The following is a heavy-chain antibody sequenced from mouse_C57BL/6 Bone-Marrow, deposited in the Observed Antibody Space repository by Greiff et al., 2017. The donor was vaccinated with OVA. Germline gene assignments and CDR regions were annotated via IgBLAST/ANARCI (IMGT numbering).Heavy chain of an antibody. V-gene: IGHV1-59*01. Sequence: QVHVKQPGAELVRPGTSVKLSCKASGYTFTSYWMHWVKQRPGQGLEWIGVIDPSDSYTNYNQKFKGKATLTVDTSSSTAYMQLSSLTSEDSAVYYCARDRYYYGSSYVGFAYWGQGTLVTVSA. CDR3: ARDRYYYGSSYVGFAY. D-gene: IGHD1-1*01. CDR1: GYTFTSYW. CDR2: IDPSDSYT. J-gene: IGHJ3*01.